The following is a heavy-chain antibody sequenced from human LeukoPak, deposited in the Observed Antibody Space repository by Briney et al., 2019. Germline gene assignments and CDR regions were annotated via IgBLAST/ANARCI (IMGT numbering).Heavy chain of an antibody. Sequence: GGSLRLSCAASGFTFSIYAMNWVRQAPGKGLEWVSYISSSGSTIYYADSVKGRFTISRDNAKNSLYLQMNSLRAEDTAVYYCARGGVSNPYYFDYWGQGTLVTVSS. CDR1: GFTFSIYA. V-gene: IGHV3-48*04. CDR3: ARGGVSNPYYFDY. D-gene: IGHD4-11*01. J-gene: IGHJ4*02. CDR2: ISSSGSTI.